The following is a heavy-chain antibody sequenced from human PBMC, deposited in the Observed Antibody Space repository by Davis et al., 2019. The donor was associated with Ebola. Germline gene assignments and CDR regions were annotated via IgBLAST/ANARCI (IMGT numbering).Heavy chain of an antibody. CDR3: ARMGLRGYIYGYDY. V-gene: IGHV4-39*07. D-gene: IGHD5-18*01. CDR1: GGSISSSSYY. CDR2: IYYSGST. J-gene: IGHJ4*02. Sequence: MPSETLSLTCTVSGGSISSSSYYWGWIRQPPGKGLEWIGSIYYSGSTNYNPSLKSRVTISVDTSKNQFSLKLSSVTAADTAVYYCARMGLRGYIYGYDYWGQGTLVTVSS.